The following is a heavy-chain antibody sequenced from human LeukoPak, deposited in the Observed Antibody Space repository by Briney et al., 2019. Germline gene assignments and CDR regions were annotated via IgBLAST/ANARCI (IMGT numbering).Heavy chain of an antibody. J-gene: IGHJ6*03. CDR2: IYYSGST. V-gene: IGHV4-59*01. Sequence: PSETLSLTCTVSGGSISSYYWSWIRQPPGKGLEWIGYIYYSGSTNYNPSLKSRVTISVDTSKNQFSLKLSSVTAADTAVYYCARGVVRYYYYYYMDVWGKGTTVTISS. D-gene: IGHD2-15*01. CDR1: GGSISSYY. CDR3: ARGVVRYYYYYYMDV.